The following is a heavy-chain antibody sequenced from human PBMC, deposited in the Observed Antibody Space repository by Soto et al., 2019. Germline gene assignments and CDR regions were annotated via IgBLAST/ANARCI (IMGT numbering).Heavy chain of an antibody. CDR2: ISSSSSYI. V-gene: IGHV3-21*01. CDR3: AREDWNDDYFDY. J-gene: IGHJ4*02. Sequence: EVQLVESGGGLVKPGGSLRLSCAASGFTFSSYSMNWVRQAPGKGLEWVSSISSSSSYIYYADSVKGRFTISRDNAKNSLYLQTNSLRAEDTAVYYCAREDWNDDYFDYWGQGTLVTVSS. CDR1: GFTFSSYS. D-gene: IGHD1-1*01.